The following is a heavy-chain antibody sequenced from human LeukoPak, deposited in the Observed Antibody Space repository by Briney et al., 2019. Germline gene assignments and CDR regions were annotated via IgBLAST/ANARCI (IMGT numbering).Heavy chain of an antibody. CDR1: GGSISSSSYY. J-gene: IGHJ4*02. Sequence: SETLSLTCTVSGGSISSSSYYWGWIRQPPGKGLEWIGSIYYSGSTYYNPSLKSRVTISVDTSKNQFSLKLSSVTAADTAVYYCARALKGVCFDYWGQGTLVTVSS. CDR3: ARALKGVCFDY. CDR2: IYYSGST. V-gene: IGHV4-39*07. D-gene: IGHD5/OR15-5a*01.